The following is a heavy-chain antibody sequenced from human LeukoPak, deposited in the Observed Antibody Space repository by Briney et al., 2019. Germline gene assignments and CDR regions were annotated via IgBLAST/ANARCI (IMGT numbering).Heavy chain of an antibody. D-gene: IGHD3-22*01. J-gene: IGHJ4*02. CDR2: ISSSGSTI. CDR1: GFTFSSYE. CDR3: ASTHYYDSSGSFDY. V-gene: IGHV3-48*03. Sequence: GGSLRLSCAASGFTFSSYEMNWVRQAPGKGLEWVSYISSSGSTIYYADSVKGRFTISRDNAKNSLYLQMNSLRAEDTAVHYCASTHYYDSSGSFDYWGQGTLVTVSS.